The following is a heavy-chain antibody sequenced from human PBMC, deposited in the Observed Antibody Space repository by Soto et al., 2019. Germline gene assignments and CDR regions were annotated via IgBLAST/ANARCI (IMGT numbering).Heavy chain of an antibody. CDR3: ARGYYDFWSGYSGRWFDP. CDR2: IYYSGST. V-gene: IGHV4-30-4*01. D-gene: IGHD3-3*01. Sequence: SETLSLTCSVSCGSISSGDYYWSWIRQPPGKGLDWIGYIYYSGSTYYNPSLKSRVTIPVDTSKNQFSLKLSSVTAADAAVYYCARGYYDFWSGYSGRWFDPWGQGTLVNVSS. CDR1: CGSISSGDYY. J-gene: IGHJ5*02.